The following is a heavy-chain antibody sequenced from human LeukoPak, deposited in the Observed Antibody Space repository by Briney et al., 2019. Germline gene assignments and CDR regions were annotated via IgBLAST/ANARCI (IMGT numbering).Heavy chain of an antibody. D-gene: IGHD3-22*01. J-gene: IGHJ4*02. V-gene: IGHV3-23*01. Sequence: GGTLRLSCAASGFTFSSYGMSWVRQAPGKGLEWVSAISGSGGSTYYADSVKGRFTISRDNSKNTLYLQMNSLRAEDTAVYYRAPERWTVINYWGQGTLVTVSS. CDR1: GFTFSSYG. CDR2: ISGSGGST. CDR3: APERWTVINY.